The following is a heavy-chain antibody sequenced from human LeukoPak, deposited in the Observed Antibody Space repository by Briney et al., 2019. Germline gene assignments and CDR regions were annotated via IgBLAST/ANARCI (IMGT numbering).Heavy chain of an antibody. D-gene: IGHD6-19*01. J-gene: IGHJ4*02. CDR3: VKVKVGGGWYGYYFEH. V-gene: IGHV3-64D*09. Sequence: GSLRLSCSASGFAFSSFAMHWVRQAPGKGLEYVSVIRSNGENTDYADSVKGRFTISRDNSKNTLYLQMSSLRPEDTAVYYCVKVKVGGGWYGYYFEHWGQGTLVTVSS. CDR1: GFAFSSFA. CDR2: IRSNGENT.